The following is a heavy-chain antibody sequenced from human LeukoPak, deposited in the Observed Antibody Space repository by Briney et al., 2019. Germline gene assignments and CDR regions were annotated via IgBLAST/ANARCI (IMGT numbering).Heavy chain of an antibody. CDR2: INTNTGNP. CDR3: ARVGLYGDYDY. Sequence: ASVKVSCKASGYTFTGYYMHWVRQAPGQGLEWMGWINTNTGNPTFAQGFTGRFVFSLDTSVSTAYLQISSLKAEDTAAYYCARVGLYGDYDYWGQGTLVTVST. D-gene: IGHD4-17*01. J-gene: IGHJ4*02. CDR1: GYTFTGYY. V-gene: IGHV7-4-1*02.